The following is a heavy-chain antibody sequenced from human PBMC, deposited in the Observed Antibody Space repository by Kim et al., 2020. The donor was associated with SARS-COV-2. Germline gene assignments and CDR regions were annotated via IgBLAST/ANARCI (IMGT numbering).Heavy chain of an antibody. V-gene: IGHV4-39*01. J-gene: IGHJ4*02. CDR3: ACIPLGRIQLWLEGSEY. CDR1: GGSISSSSYY. D-gene: IGHD5-18*01. Sequence: SETLSLTCTVSGGSISSSSYYWGWIRQPPGKGLEWIGSIYYSGSTYYNPSLNSRVTISVDTSKNQFSLKLSSVTAADTAVYYCACIPLGRIQLWLEGSEYWGQGTLVNVS. CDR2: IYYSGST.